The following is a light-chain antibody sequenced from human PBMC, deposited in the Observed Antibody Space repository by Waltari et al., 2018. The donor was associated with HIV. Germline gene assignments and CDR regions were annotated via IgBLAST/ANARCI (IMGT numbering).Light chain of an antibody. CDR3: SSYTSSSTRV. V-gene: IGLV2-14*03. CDR1: SSDVGSYNY. J-gene: IGLJ1*01. CDR2: DVI. Sequence: QSALTQPASVSGSPGQSITIPCPGSSSDVGSYNYVSWYQQHPGKAPTLMIYDVINRPSGISNRFSGSKSGNTASLTISGLQAEDEADYYCSSYTSSSTRVFGTGTKVTVL.